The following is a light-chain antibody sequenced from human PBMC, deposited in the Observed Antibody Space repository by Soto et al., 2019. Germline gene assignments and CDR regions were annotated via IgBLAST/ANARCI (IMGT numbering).Light chain of an antibody. J-gene: IGKJ5*01. Sequence: EIVLTQSPATLSLSPGERATLSCRASRSVRSYLAWYQQKPGQAPRLLIYDASNRAAGILARFSGSGSETDFTLTISNLEPEGFAVYYCQQRYAWPPITFGQGTRLEIK. CDR2: DAS. CDR1: RSVRSY. CDR3: QQRYAWPPIT. V-gene: IGKV3-11*01.